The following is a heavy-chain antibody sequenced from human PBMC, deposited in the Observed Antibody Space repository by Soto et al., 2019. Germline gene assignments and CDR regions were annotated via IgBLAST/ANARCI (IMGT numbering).Heavy chain of an antibody. CDR2: VNPNTGNT. V-gene: IGHV1-8*01. Sequence: QVQLVQSGAEVKKPGASVKVSCKASGYTFSNNDINWVRQATGQGLEWMGWVNPNTGNTGYAPKFQGRVTMTRNTSTSIAYMELSSLRSEDTAVYYCARGGLFGDTGDYWGQGTLVTVSS. D-gene: IGHD2-21*02. CDR3: ARGGLFGDTGDY. CDR1: GYTFSNND. J-gene: IGHJ4*02.